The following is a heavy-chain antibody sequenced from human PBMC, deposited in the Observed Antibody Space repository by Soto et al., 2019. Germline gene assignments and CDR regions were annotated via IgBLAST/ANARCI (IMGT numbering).Heavy chain of an antibody. Sequence: QVQLQESGPGLVKPSETLSLTCTVSGGSISSYYWSWIRQPPGKGLEWIGYIYYSGSTNYNPSLKSRVTISVDTSKNQFSLKLSSVTAADTAVYYCARNLQGYFDYWGQGTLVTVSS. CDR3: ARNLQGYFDY. J-gene: IGHJ4*02. V-gene: IGHV4-59*01. CDR2: IYYSGST. CDR1: GGSISSYY.